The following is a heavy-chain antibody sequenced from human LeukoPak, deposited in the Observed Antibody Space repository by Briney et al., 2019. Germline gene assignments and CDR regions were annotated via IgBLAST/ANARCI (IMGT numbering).Heavy chain of an antibody. CDR2: IYTSGST. CDR3: ARSPLYYDSSGYYGRDY. Sequence: TSQTLSLTCTVSGGSISSGSYYWSWIRQPAGKGLEWIGRIYTSGSTNYNPSLKSRVTISVYTSKNQFSLKLSSVTAADTAVYYCARSPLYYDSSGYYGRDYWGQGTLVTVTS. J-gene: IGHJ4*02. D-gene: IGHD3-22*01. V-gene: IGHV4-61*02. CDR1: GGSISSGSYY.